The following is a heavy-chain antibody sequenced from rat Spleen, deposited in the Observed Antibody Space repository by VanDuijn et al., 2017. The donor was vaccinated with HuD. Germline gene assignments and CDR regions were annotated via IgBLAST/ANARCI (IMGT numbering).Heavy chain of an antibody. CDR1: GYSITSSYR. D-gene: IGHD1-2*01. Sequence: EVQLQESGPGLVKPSQSLSLTCSVTGYSITSSYRWNWIRKFPGNKLEWMGYINSAGSTNYNPSLKSRISITRDTSKNQFFLQVNSVTTEDTATYYCARGITIAAISTSYYFDYWGQGVMVTVSS. CDR3: ARGITIAAISTSYYFDY. J-gene: IGHJ2*01. CDR2: INSAGST. V-gene: IGHV3-3*01.